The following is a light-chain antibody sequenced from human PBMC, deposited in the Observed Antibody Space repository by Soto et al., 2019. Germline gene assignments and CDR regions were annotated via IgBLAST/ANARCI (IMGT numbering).Light chain of an antibody. CDR1: QSVTSSY. V-gene: IGKV3-20*01. J-gene: IGKJ1*01. CDR2: GES. Sequence: EIVLTQSPGTLSLYPGESATLSCRASQSVTSSYIAWYQQKPGQAPRLLIYGESSRATGIPDRFSGSGSGTDFTLTISRLEPEDFAVYYCQQYGSSPTFGQGTKVDIK. CDR3: QQYGSSPT.